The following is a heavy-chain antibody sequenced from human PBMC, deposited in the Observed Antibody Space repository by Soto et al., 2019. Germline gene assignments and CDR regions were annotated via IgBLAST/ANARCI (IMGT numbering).Heavy chain of an antibody. J-gene: IGHJ4*02. V-gene: IGHV4-31*03. CDR3: ARRALPQCINGVCYKDGFWDY. CDR1: GGSVSSGGYY. D-gene: IGHD2-8*01. Sequence: PSETLSLTCTVSGGSVSSGGYYWSWIRQHPGTGLEWIGYIYYSGTTYFNPSLKSRASISLDTSKNEFSLKLTSVTAADTAVCYCARRALPQCINGVCYKDGFWDYWGQGALVTVSS. CDR2: IYYSGTT.